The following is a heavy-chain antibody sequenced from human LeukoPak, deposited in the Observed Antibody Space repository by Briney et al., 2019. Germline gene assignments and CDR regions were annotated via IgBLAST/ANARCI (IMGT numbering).Heavy chain of an antibody. J-gene: IGHJ3*02. V-gene: IGHV4-39*07. CDR3: ARSCRILDIVATIRARLGGNGFDI. D-gene: IGHD5-12*01. CDR1: GGSISSSSCY. CDR2: IYHSGST. Sequence: SETLSLTCTVSGGSISSSSCYWGWIRQPPGKGLEWIGSIYHSGSTYYNPSLKSRVTIAVETSKNQFSLKLSSVTAADKAVYYCARSCRILDIVATIRARLGGNGFDIWGQGTMVTVSS.